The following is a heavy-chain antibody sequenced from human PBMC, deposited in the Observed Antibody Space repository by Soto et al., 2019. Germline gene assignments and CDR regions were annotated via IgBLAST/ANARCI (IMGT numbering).Heavy chain of an antibody. CDR1: GGTFSSYA. D-gene: IGHD5-12*01. J-gene: IGHJ6*02. CDR2: IIPIFGTA. CDR3: ATQFYDLDIVATNQGSYYYSVMAV. V-gene: IGHV1-69*13. Sequence: GASVKVSCKASGGTFSSYAISWVRQAPGQGLEWMGGIIPIFGTANYAQKFQGRVTITADESTSTAYMELSSLRSEDTAVYYCATQFYDLDIVATNQGSYYYSVMAVWGQGTTVTGSS.